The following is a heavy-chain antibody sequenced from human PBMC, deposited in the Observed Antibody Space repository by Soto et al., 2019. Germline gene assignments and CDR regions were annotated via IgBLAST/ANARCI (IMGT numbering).Heavy chain of an antibody. CDR2: ISSSSSYI. Sequence: GGSLRLSCAASGFTFSSYSMNWVRQAPGKGLEWVSSISSSSSYIYYADSVKGRFTISRDNAKNSLYLQMNSLRAEDTAVYYCAREWELRNWFDPWGQGTLVTVSS. CDR3: AREWELRNWFDP. V-gene: IGHV3-21*01. J-gene: IGHJ5*02. CDR1: GFTFSSYS. D-gene: IGHD1-26*01.